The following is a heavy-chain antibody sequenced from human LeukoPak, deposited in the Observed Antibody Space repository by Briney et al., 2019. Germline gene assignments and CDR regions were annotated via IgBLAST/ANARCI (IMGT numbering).Heavy chain of an antibody. Sequence: GGSLRLSCAASGFTFSSYGMHWVRQAPGKGLEWVAVIRYDGSNKYYADSVKGRFTISRDNSKNTLYLQMNSLRAEDTAVYYCARSYYYDSSGYYYYYGMDVWGQGTTVTVSS. J-gene: IGHJ6*02. CDR3: ARSYYYDSSGYYYYYGMDV. CDR2: IRYDGSNK. D-gene: IGHD3-22*01. CDR1: GFTFSSYG. V-gene: IGHV3-33*01.